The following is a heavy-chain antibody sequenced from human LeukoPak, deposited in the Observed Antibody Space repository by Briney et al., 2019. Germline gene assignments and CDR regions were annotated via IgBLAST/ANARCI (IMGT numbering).Heavy chain of an antibody. J-gene: IGHJ3*02. CDR3: ARVEYQPLGAFDI. V-gene: IGHV3-33*01. D-gene: IGHD2-2*01. Sequence: GGSLRLSCAASGFTFSSYGMHWVRQAPGKGLEWVAVIWYDGSNKYYADSVKGRFTISRDIAKNSLYLQMNSLRAEDTAVYYCARVEYQPLGAFDIWGQGTMVTVSS. CDR1: GFTFSSYG. CDR2: IWYDGSNK.